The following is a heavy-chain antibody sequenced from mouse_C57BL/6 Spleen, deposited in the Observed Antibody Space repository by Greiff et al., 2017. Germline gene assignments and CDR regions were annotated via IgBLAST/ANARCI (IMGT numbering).Heavy chain of an antibody. CDR3: ARTISNYYAMDY. V-gene: IGHV5-17*01. CDR1: GFTFSDYG. CDR2: ISSGSSTI. J-gene: IGHJ4*01. Sequence: DVKLVESGGGLVKPGGSLKLSCAASGFTFSDYGMHWVRQAPEKGLEWVAYISSGSSTIYYADTVKGRFTISRDNAKNTLFLQMTSLRSEDTAMYYCARTISNYYAMDYWGQGTSVTVSS.